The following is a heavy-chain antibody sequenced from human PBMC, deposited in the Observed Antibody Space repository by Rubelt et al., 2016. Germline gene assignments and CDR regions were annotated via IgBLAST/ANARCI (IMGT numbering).Heavy chain of an antibody. Sequence: AMHWVRQAPGKGLEWVSAISGSGGSTYYADSVKGRFTISRDNSKNTLYLQMNSLRAEDTAVYYCARAQVAGIELEGMDVWGQGTTVTVSS. CDR1: A. CDR2: ISGSGGST. CDR3: ARAQVAGIELEGMDV. J-gene: IGHJ6*02. D-gene: IGHD6-19*01. V-gene: IGHV3-23*01.